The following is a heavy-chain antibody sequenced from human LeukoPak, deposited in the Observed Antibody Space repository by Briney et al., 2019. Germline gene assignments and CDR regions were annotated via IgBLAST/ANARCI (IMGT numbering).Heavy chain of an antibody. Sequence: GESLKISCKGSGYSFTSYWIGWVRQMPGKGLEWMGIIYPAYSDTKYSPSFQGQVTISADKSISTAYLQWSSLKASDTAMYYCARHYTSSSSPDYWGQGTLVTVSS. CDR3: ARHYTSSSSPDY. J-gene: IGHJ4*02. CDR2: IYPAYSDT. D-gene: IGHD6-6*01. V-gene: IGHV5-51*01. CDR1: GYSFTSYW.